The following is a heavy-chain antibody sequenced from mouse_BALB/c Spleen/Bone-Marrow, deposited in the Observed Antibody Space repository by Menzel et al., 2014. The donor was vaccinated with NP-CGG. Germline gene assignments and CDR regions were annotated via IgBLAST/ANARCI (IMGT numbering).Heavy chain of an antibody. V-gene: IGHV1-80*01. J-gene: IGHJ4*01. CDR1: GYAFSTYW. Sequence: QVTLKECGAELVRPESSVKISCKASGYAFSTYWMIWVKQRPGQGLEWIGQIYPGDGDTNYNGKFKGKATLTADKSSSTAYMQLSSLTSEDSAVYFCARGARSAMDYWGQGTPVTVSS. CDR3: ARGARSAMDY. CDR2: IYPGDGDT.